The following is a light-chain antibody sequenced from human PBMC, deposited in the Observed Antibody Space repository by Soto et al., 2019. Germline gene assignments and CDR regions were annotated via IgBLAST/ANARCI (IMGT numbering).Light chain of an antibody. CDR1: QSVGSY. J-gene: IGKJ3*01. V-gene: IGKV3-11*01. CDR2: DAS. Sequence: EIVLTQSPATLSLSPGERATLSCRASQSVGSYLAWYQQKPGQAPRLLIYDASNRASGIPSRFIGSGSGTDFKLPVSGRELQDFAVYFCQARGNLPITVGPGTKVDI. CDR3: QARGNLPIT.